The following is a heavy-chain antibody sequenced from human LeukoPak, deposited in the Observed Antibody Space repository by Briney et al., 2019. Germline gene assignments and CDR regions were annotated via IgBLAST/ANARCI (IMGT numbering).Heavy chain of an antibody. CDR3: ATTVAAAGTLYFES. CDR1: GFTFSSYE. Sequence: PGGSLRLSCAASGFTFSSYEMGWVRQAPGKGLEWVSSITSGSNYLYYADSMTGRFTISRDNAKNSLYLQMNSLRAEDTAVYYCATTVAAAGTLYFESWGQGTLVTVSS. D-gene: IGHD6-13*01. V-gene: IGHV3-21*01. CDR2: ITSGSNYL. J-gene: IGHJ4*02.